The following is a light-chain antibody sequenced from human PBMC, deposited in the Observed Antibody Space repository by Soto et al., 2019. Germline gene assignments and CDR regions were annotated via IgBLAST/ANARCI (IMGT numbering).Light chain of an antibody. CDR2: GAS. Sequence: DIQMTQSPSSVSGSVGDRVTITCRASQDITRWLAWYQQKPGKAPKLLIYGASSLQSGVPSRFSGSGSETDFTLTISSLQSEDSAVYYCQQYNDWPLTFGGGTKVDIK. V-gene: IGKV1-12*01. CDR1: QDITRW. CDR3: QQYNDWPLT. J-gene: IGKJ4*01.